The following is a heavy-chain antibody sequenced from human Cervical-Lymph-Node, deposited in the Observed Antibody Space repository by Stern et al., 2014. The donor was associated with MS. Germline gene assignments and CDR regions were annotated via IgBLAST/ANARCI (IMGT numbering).Heavy chain of an antibody. CDR3: ARQRYFDY. Sequence: EVQLVESGPEVKRPGESLKISCQASGYTFTSYWIGWVRQMPGKGLEWIALIFPGGSDIRYSPSFQGQVTISADKSSSTAYLQGNNLKASDTAIYYCARQRYFDYWGQGTLVTVSS. J-gene: IGHJ4*02. CDR1: GYTFTSYW. CDR2: IFPGGSDI. V-gene: IGHV5-51*01.